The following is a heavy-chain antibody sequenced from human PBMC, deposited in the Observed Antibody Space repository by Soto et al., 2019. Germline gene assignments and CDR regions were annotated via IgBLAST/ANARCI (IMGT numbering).Heavy chain of an antibody. D-gene: IGHD3-10*01. CDR1: GGSISSYY. CDR3: ARLLWSRGDWFDP. J-gene: IGHJ5*02. V-gene: IGHV4-59*08. CDR2: IYYSGST. Sequence: SETLSLTCTVSGGSISSYYWSWIRQPPGKGLEWIGYIYYSGSTNYNPSFKSRVTISVDTSKNQFSLKLSSVTAADTAVYYCARLLWSRGDWFDPWGQGTLVTVSS.